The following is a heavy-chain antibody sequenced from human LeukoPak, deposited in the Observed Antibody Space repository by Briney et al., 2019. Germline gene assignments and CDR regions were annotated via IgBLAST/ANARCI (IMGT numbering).Heavy chain of an antibody. Sequence: PGGSLRLSCAASGFTVSSNYMSWVRQAPGKGLEWVSVIYSGGSTYYADSVKGRFTISRDNSKNTLYLQMNSLRAEDTAVYYCAKGDGPSSSPYFDYWGQGTLVTVSS. D-gene: IGHD6-6*01. CDR3: AKGDGPSSSPYFDY. V-gene: IGHV3-53*01. J-gene: IGHJ4*02. CDR2: IYSGGST. CDR1: GFTVSSNY.